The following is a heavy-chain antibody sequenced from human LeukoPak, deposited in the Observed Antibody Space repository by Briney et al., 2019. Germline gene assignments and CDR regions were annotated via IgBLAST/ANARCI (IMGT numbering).Heavy chain of an antibody. J-gene: IGHJ5*02. CDR3: ARDHSSGWAGSHWFDP. Sequence: GGSLRLSCAASGFTFSSYWMSWVRQAPGKGLEWVANIKQDGSEKYYVDSVKGRFTISRDNAKNSLYLQMNSLRAEDTAVYHCARDHSSGWAGSHWFDPWGQGTLVTVSS. CDR2: IKQDGSEK. V-gene: IGHV3-7*01. D-gene: IGHD6-19*01. CDR1: GFTFSSYW.